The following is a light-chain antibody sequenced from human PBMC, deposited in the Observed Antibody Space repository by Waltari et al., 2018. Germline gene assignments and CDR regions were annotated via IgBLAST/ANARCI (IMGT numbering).Light chain of an antibody. CDR3: QQYSSFPIT. Sequence: DIQMTQPPPTLPDSMGASVTITCRASQNIDTWLAWYQQKPGKAPKLLIFKASNLESGVPSKFSGSGSGTEFTLTISTLEPDDFATYYCQQYSSFPITFGHGTRLEIK. CDR2: KAS. V-gene: IGKV1-5*03. CDR1: QNIDTW. J-gene: IGKJ5*01.